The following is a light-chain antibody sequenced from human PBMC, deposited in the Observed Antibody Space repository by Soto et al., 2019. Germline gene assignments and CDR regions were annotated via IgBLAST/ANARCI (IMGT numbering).Light chain of an antibody. CDR3: QQSYIPPRT. CDR1: QSISSY. CDR2: AAS. Sequence: DIQMTQSPSSLSASVGDRVTITCRASQSISSYVNWYQQKPGKAPKLLIYAASSLQSGVPSRFSGSGSGTDFTLTISSLQPGDFATYYCQQSYIPPRTFGQGTKVDIK. V-gene: IGKV1-39*01. J-gene: IGKJ1*01.